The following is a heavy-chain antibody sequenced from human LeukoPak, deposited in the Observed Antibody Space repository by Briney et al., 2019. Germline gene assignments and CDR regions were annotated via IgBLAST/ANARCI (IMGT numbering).Heavy chain of an antibody. V-gene: IGHV1-69*04. Sequence: SVKVSCKASGGTSTSYAISWVRQAPGQGLEWMGSIIPILGIANYAQKFQGRVTITADKTTSTGYMELSSLRSEDTAVYYCARVGIAAAEGPWFDPWGQGTLVTVSS. CDR2: IIPILGIA. D-gene: IGHD6-13*01. CDR1: GGTSTSYA. J-gene: IGHJ5*02. CDR3: ARVGIAAAEGPWFDP.